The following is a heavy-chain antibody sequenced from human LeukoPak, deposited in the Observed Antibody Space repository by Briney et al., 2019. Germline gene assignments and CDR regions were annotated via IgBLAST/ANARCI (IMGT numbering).Heavy chain of an antibody. CDR1: GFTFSSYA. D-gene: IGHD3-3*01. Sequence: GGSLRLSCAASGFTFSSYAMSWVRQAPGKGLEWVSAISGSGGSTYYADSVKGRFTISRDNSKNTLYLQMNSLRAEDTAVYYCARNYDFWSGYYRSGAFDIWGQGTMVTVSS. CDR2: ISGSGGST. V-gene: IGHV3-23*01. CDR3: ARNYDFWSGYYRSGAFDI. J-gene: IGHJ3*02.